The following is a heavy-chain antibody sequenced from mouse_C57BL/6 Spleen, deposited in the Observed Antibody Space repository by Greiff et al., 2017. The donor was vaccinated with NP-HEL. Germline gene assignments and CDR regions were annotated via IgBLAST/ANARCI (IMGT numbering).Heavy chain of an antibody. V-gene: IGHV5-4*03. Sequence: DVKLVESGGGLVKPGGSLKLSCAASGFTFSSYAMSWVRQTPEKRLEWVATISDGGSYTYYPDNVKGRFTISRDNAKNNLYLQMSHLKSEDTAMYYCARDYDRGYFDYWGQGTTLTVSS. CDR2: ISDGGSYT. CDR1: GFTFSSYA. D-gene: IGHD2-4*01. J-gene: IGHJ2*01. CDR3: ARDYDRGYFDY.